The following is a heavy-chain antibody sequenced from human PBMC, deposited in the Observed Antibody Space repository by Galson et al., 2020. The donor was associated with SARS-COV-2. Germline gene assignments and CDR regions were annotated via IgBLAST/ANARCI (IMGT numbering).Heavy chain of an antibody. J-gene: IGHJ5*02. CDR3: AHTRSDYGSGSYHLAHFDP. CDR1: GFSLNTDGVG. V-gene: IGHV2-5*02. CDR2: IYWDDDE. D-gene: IGHD3-10*01. Sequence: ESGPTLVKPTQTLTLTCSFSGFSLNTDGVGVGWIRQPPGKALEWLALIYWDDDERYSPFLKSRLTITKDTSKNQVVLTLTNMDPVDTATYYCAHTRSDYGSGSYHLAHFDPWARGPWSPSPQ.